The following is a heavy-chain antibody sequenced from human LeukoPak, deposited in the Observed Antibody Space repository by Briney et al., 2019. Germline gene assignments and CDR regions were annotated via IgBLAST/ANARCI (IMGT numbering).Heavy chain of an antibody. V-gene: IGHV4-59*11. J-gene: IGHJ3*02. CDR2: IYYTGST. CDR3: ARGIVAAPERALDI. CDR1: GGSISGHY. Sequence: SETLSLTCTVSGGSISGHYWSWIRQPPGKGLEWIAYIYYTGSTNYNPSLKSRVTISLDTSKIQFSLKLTSVTAADTAVYYCARGIVAAPERALDIWGQGTTVTVSS. D-gene: IGHD6-13*01.